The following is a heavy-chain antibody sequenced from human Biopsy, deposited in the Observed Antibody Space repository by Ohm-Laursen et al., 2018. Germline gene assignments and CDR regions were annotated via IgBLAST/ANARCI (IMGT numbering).Heavy chain of an antibody. D-gene: IGHD3-10*01. CDR2: ISSRTTSA. CDR1: GFTFSAYS. J-gene: IGHJ6*02. V-gene: IGHV3-21*01. Sequence: SLRLSCSASGFTFSAYSIVWVRQAPGKGLEWVSAISSRTTSAYYADSVKGRVTISRDNADNSVSLQMSNLRLDDTAVYYCARWYGDLFYYYNGMDVWGQGTTVTVSS. CDR3: ARWYGDLFYYYNGMDV.